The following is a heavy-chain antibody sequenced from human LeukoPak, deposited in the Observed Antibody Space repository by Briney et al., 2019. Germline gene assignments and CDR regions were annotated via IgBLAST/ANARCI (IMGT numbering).Heavy chain of an antibody. J-gene: IGHJ6*02. Sequence: GGSLRLSCAASGFTLSDFWMHWVRQSPEKGLLWVSRINSDASVTTYADPVKGRFSISRDNAKNTVHLQMTSLRADDTGVYYCVSSRGFGSSWSHYSGMDVWGQGTTVTVSS. CDR1: GFTLSDFW. D-gene: IGHD6-13*01. CDR2: INSDASVT. V-gene: IGHV3-74*03. CDR3: VSSRGFGSSWSHYSGMDV.